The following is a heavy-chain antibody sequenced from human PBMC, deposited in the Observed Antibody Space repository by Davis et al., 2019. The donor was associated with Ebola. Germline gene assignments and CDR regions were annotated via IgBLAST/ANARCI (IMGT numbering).Heavy chain of an antibody. V-gene: IGHV5-51*01. J-gene: IGHJ6*02. D-gene: IGHD5-12*01. CDR1: GYSFTSYW. Sequence: GESLKISCKGSGYSFTSYWIGWVRQMPGKGLEWMGIIYPGDSDTRYSPSFQGQVTISADKSISTAYLQWSSLKASDTAMYYCARHLRGYSGYDPYYYYGMDVWGQGTTVTVSS. CDR2: IYPGDSDT. CDR3: ARHLRGYSGYDPYYYYGMDV.